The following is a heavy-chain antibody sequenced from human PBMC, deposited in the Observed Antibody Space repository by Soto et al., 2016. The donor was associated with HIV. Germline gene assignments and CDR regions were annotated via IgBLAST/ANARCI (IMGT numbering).Heavy chain of an antibody. D-gene: IGHD3-16*01. V-gene: IGHV3-74*01. CDR3: SRDTFGPDDY. J-gene: IGHJ4*02. Sequence: EVQLVESGGGLVQPGGSLRLSCAASGFSSSNYWMHWVRQAPGKGLVWVSRINKDGSTTTYADSVRADSPFPETTPRIRCICKMNTLRVEDTAVYYCSRDTFGPDDYWGQGTLVTVSS. CDR2: INKDGSTT. CDR1: GFSSSNYW.